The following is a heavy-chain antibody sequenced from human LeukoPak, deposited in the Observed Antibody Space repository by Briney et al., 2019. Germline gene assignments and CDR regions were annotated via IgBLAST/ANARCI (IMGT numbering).Heavy chain of an antibody. CDR1: GYTFTSYD. CDR2: MNPNSGNT. Sequence: ASVKVSCKASGYTFTSYDINWVRQATGQGLEWMGWMNPNSGNTGYAQKFQGRVTMTRNTSISTAYMALSSLRSEDTAMYYCARGDYYDSSGSPSGAFDIWGQGTMVAASS. CDR3: ARGDYYDSSGSPSGAFDI. V-gene: IGHV1-8*01. J-gene: IGHJ3*02. D-gene: IGHD3-22*01.